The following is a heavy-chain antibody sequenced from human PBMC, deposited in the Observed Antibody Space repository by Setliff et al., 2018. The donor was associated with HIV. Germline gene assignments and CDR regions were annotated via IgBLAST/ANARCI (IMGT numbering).Heavy chain of an antibody. CDR3: ARDSQCSSWYGDPLCYYGMDV. CDR1: GYTFAGYG. J-gene: IGHJ6*02. D-gene: IGHD6-13*01. Sequence: ASVKVSCKASGYTFAGYGIHWVRQAPGQGLEWVGWINIYTGDRTYADNFQYRVTMTADTSTSTVYMELRHLRSDDTAVYYCARDSQCSSWYGDPLCYYGMDVWGQGTTVTVS. CDR2: INIYTGDR. V-gene: IGHV1-18*01.